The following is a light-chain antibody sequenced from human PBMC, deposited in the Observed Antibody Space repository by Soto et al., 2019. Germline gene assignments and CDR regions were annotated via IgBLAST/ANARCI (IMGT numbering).Light chain of an antibody. CDR1: QAIGAA. J-gene: IGKJ4*01. V-gene: IGKV1-17*02. Sequence: IPMSQSPSSLSASLGDRATIXXRASQAIGAAVGWYQQKPGTAPKRXIDAASSLQSWAPPMFSGSGSGTDFTLTIRNLQPGDFATYFCLQHYSYPRTFGQGTKVEIK. CDR3: LQHYSYPRT. CDR2: AAS.